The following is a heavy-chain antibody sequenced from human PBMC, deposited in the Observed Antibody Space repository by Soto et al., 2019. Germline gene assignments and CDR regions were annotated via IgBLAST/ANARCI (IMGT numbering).Heavy chain of an antibody. V-gene: IGHV1-69*13. Sequence: RASVKVSCKASGGTFDNYAVSWVRQAPGQGLEWMGGIIPMFETVNYAQRFQGRLTIAADESTSTAYMEQTSLTSADTAIYFCARGLRTGNYGMDVWGQGTTVTVSS. CDR2: IIPMFETV. CDR1: GGTFDNYA. CDR3: ARGLRTGNYGMDV. D-gene: IGHD2-15*01. J-gene: IGHJ6*02.